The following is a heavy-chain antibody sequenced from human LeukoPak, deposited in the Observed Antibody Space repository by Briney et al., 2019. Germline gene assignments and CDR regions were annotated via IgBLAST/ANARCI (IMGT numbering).Heavy chain of an antibody. CDR1: GGSIRSSSYY. V-gene: IGHV4-61*01. D-gene: IGHD3-10*01. Sequence: SETLSLTCTVSGGSIRSSSYYWGWIRQPPGKGLEWIGYIYYSGSTNYNPSLKSRVTISVDTSKNQFSLKLSSVTAADTAVYYCAREGTDQYYYYYMDVWGKGTTVTVSS. J-gene: IGHJ6*03. CDR2: IYYSGST. CDR3: AREGTDQYYYYYMDV.